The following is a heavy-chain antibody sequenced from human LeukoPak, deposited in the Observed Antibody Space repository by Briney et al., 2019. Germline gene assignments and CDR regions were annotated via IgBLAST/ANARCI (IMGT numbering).Heavy chain of an antibody. CDR2: IYYSGST. Sequence: PSETLSLTCTVSGGSISSSSYYWGWIRQPPGKGLEWIGSIYYSGSTYYNPSLKSRVTISVDTSKNQFSPKLSSVTAADTAVYYCARQPTTVTTRYYYYYYMDVWGKGTTVTVSS. J-gene: IGHJ6*03. D-gene: IGHD4-11*01. CDR1: GGSISSSSYY. V-gene: IGHV4-39*01. CDR3: ARQPTTVTTRYYYYYYMDV.